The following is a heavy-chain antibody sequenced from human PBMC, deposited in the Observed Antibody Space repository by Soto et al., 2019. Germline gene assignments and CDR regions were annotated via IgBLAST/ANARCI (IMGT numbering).Heavy chain of an antibody. CDR3: ARGNAGGVIVSYYYYYYMDV. CDR1: GYTFTSYD. D-gene: IGHD3-16*02. Sequence: ASVKVSCKASGYTFTSYDINWVRQATGQGLEWMGWMNPNSGNTGYAQKFQGRVTMTRNTSISTAYMELGSLRSEDTAVYYCARGNAGGVIVSYYYYYYMDVWGKGTTVTVSS. J-gene: IGHJ6*03. V-gene: IGHV1-8*01. CDR2: MNPNSGNT.